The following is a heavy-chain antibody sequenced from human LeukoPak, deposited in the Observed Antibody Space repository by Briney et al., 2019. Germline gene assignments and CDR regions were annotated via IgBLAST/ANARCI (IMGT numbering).Heavy chain of an antibody. Sequence: GGSLRLSCAASGFTFLSYSMNWVRQAPGKGLEWVSSISSTSSSYIYYADSVKGRFTISRDNAKNSLYLQMNSLRAEDTAVYYCARDRQGFGELLYYMDVWGKGTTVTISS. D-gene: IGHD3-10*01. V-gene: IGHV3-21*01. J-gene: IGHJ6*03. CDR1: GFTFLSYS. CDR2: ISSTSSSYI. CDR3: ARDRQGFGELLYYMDV.